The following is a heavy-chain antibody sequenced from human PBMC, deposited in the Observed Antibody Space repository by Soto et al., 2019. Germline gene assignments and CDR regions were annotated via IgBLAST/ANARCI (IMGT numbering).Heavy chain of an antibody. CDR1: GYSFTSTY. J-gene: IGHJ4*02. D-gene: IGHD2-21*02. CDR2: INPAGGTT. Sequence: QVQLVQSGAEVKKPGASVRISCRASGYSFTSTYVHWVRQAPGQGPEWMGIINPAGGTTYYAQKFXRRLTITSDTSTDTVFMDLNDLTSEDTAVYFCALKVVTYYDNWGQGTLLTVSS. CDR3: ALKVVTYYDN. V-gene: IGHV1-46*01.